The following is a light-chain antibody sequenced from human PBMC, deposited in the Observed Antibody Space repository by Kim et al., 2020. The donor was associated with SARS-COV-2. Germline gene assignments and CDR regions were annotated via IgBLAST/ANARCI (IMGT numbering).Light chain of an antibody. V-gene: IGKV3-15*01. Sequence: EIVMTQSPATLSVSPGEGVTLSCRASQSISTNLGWYQQKPGQAPRLLIYTASTRATGIPARFSGSGSGTEFTLTISSLQSEDFAVYCCQQYYDLPWTFGQGTKLEI. CDR1: QSISTN. CDR3: QQYYDLPWT. J-gene: IGKJ1*01. CDR2: TAS.